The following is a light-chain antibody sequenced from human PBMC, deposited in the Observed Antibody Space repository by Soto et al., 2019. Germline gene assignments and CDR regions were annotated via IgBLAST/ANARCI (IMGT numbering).Light chain of an antibody. CDR1: SSNIGAGYD. V-gene: IGLV1-40*01. J-gene: IGLJ2*01. CDR2: GNI. Sequence: QSVLTQPPSVSGAPGQRVTISCTGSSSNIGAGYDIHWYQQLPGTAPKLLIYGNINRPSGVPDRFSGSKSGPSASLAITGLQAEDEGDYYGQSYDSSLSGSVVFGGGTKLTVL. CDR3: QSYDSSLSGSVV.